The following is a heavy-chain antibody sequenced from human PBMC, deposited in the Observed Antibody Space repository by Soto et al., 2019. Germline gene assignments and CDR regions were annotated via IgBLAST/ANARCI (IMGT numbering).Heavy chain of an antibody. V-gene: IGHV3-30-3*01. CDR3: ARACGIAAAGIDKDAFDI. CDR2: ISYDGSNK. Sequence: GGSLRLSCAASGFTFSSYAMHWVRQAPGKGLEWVAVISYDGSNKYYADSVKGRFTISRDNSKNTLYLQMNSLRAEDTAVYYCARACGIAAAGIDKDAFDIWAQGTMVTVSS. D-gene: IGHD6-13*01. CDR1: GFTFSSYA. J-gene: IGHJ3*02.